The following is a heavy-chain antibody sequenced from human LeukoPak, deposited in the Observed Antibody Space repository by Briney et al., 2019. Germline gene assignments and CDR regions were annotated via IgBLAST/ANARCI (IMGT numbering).Heavy chain of an antibody. CDR3: ARYETIAVAGNAFDI. CDR1: GYSFTSYW. CDR2: IYPGDSDT. Sequence: GESLKISCKGSGYSFTSYWIGWVRQMPGKGLEWMGIIYPGDSDTRYSPSFQGQVTISADKSISTAYLQWSSLKASDTAMYYCARYETIAVAGNAFDIWGQGTMVTVSS. D-gene: IGHD6-19*01. J-gene: IGHJ3*02. V-gene: IGHV5-51*01.